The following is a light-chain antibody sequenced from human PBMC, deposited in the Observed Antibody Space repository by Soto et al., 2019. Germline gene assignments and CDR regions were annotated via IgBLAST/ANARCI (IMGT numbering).Light chain of an antibody. J-gene: IGKJ2*02. CDR1: QSVSSSY. V-gene: IGKV3-20*01. Sequence: DIVLTQSPGTLSSSPGERATISCRASQSVSSSYLAWYQQKPGQAPRLLIYDASGRATGIRGRFSGSGSRTVFTLPIGKLAPEDCALYYCQQGTFGQGTKLEIK. CDR3: QQGT. CDR2: DAS.